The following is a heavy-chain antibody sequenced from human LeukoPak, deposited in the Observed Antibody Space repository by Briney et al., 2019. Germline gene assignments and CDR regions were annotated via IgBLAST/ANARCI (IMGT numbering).Heavy chain of an antibody. CDR2: INTGSGGT. CDR1: GYTFTSAGYT. Sequence: ASVKVSCKASGYTFTSAGYTMHWVRQAPGQSLEWMGWINTGSGGTRYSQKFQARVTITRDTSASTAYMEVSSLRSEDTAVYYCARKGSDSSAFIFDYWGQGTLVTVSS. CDR3: ARKGSDSSAFIFDY. J-gene: IGHJ4*02. D-gene: IGHD3-10*01. V-gene: IGHV1-3*04.